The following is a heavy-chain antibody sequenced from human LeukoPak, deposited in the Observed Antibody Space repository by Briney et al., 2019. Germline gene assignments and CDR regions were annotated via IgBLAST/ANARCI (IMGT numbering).Heavy chain of an antibody. CDR1: GGSFSGYY. D-gene: IGHD3-3*01. V-gene: IGHV4-34*01. J-gene: IGHJ6*02. Sequence: SETLSLTCAVYGGSFSGYYWSWIRQPPGKGLEWIGEINHSGSTNYNPSLKSRVTISVDTPKNQFSLKLSSVTAADTAVYYCQLDFWSGYYALEYGMDVWGQGTTVTVSS. CDR2: INHSGST. CDR3: QLDFWSGYYALEYGMDV.